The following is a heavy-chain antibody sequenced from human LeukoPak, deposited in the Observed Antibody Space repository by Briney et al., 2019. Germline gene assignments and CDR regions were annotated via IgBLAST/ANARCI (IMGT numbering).Heavy chain of an antibody. Sequence: PSETLSLTCTVSGGSISSSFYYWGWIRQPPGKGLEWIGYIYHSGSTYYNPSLKSRVTISVDRSKNQFSLKLSSVTAADTAVYYCARGRGYYDSSGYYYPIWYFDLWGRGTLVTVSS. J-gene: IGHJ2*01. CDR1: GGSISSSFYY. D-gene: IGHD3-22*01. V-gene: IGHV4-30-2*01. CDR2: IYHSGST. CDR3: ARGRGYYDSSGYYYPIWYFDL.